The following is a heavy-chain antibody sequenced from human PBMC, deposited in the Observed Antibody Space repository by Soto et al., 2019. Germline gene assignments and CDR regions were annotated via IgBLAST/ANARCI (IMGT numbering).Heavy chain of an antibody. V-gene: IGHV4-39*01. J-gene: IGHJ1*01. CDR3: ARLQIYDSRAAPTPIFHP. CDR2: MYYNVNT. CDR1: GGSFTSTNYF. Sequence: QLQESGPGLVKPSETLSLTCTVSGGSFTSTNYFWGWIRQPPGKGLEWIGYMYYNVNTFYSPSLKSRVTMSVDTSTRQFSLDLSSVTAADTAMYYCARLQIYDSRAAPTPIFHPWGLGAMVTVSS. D-gene: IGHD3-22*01.